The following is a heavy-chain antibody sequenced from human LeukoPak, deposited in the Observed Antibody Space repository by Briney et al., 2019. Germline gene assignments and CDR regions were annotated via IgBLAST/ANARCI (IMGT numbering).Heavy chain of an antibody. Sequence: GASVKVSCKASGYTFTSYGISWVRQAPGQGLEWMGIISPTGGDTRYAQNFQGRVTMTRDTSTSTAYVELSSLRSEDTAVYYCARRTVTTRCSDYWGQGTLVTVSS. CDR3: ARRTVTTRCSDY. J-gene: IGHJ4*02. CDR1: GYTFTSYG. D-gene: IGHD4-17*01. V-gene: IGHV1-46*01. CDR2: ISPTGGDT.